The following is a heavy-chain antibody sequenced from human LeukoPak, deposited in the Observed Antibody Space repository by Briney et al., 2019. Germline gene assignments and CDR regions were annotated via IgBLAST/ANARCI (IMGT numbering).Heavy chain of an antibody. J-gene: IGHJ4*02. CDR3: ARVHGSGSSKYFDY. Sequence: KPSETLSLTCAVYGGSFSGYYWSWIRQPPGKGLEWIGYIYYSGSTNYNPSLKSRVTISVDTSKNQFSLKLSSVTAADTAVYYCARVHGSGSSKYFDYWGQGTLVTVSS. CDR1: GGSFSGYY. CDR2: IYYSGST. D-gene: IGHD3-10*01. V-gene: IGHV4-59*01.